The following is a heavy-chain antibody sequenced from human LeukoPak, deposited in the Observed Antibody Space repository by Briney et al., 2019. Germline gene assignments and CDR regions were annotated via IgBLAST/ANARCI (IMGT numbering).Heavy chain of an antibody. V-gene: IGHV3-66*01. J-gene: IGHJ6*02. CDR2: IYSGGST. CDR1: GFTVSRNY. CDR3: VGLLWFGESRSLYGMDV. D-gene: IGHD3-10*01. Sequence: GGSLRLSCAASGFTVSRNYMSGVRQSPGKGLEWVSVIYSGGSTYYADSVKGRFTISRDNSKNTLYLQINSLRAEDTAVYYCVGLLWFGESRSLYGMDVWGQGTTVTVSS.